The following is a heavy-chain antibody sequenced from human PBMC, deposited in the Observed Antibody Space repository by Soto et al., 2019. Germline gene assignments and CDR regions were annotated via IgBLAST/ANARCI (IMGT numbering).Heavy chain of an antibody. CDR1: GGTFSSYA. CDR2: IIPIFTTT. J-gene: IGHJ4*02. Sequence: SVKVSCKASGGTFSSYAISWVRQAPGQGLEWMGMIIPIFTTTNYAQKFKDRLTISADGSTSTAYMELSGLKSEDTAVYFCARPSGLLGQYSALVDYWGQGTLVTVSS. CDR3: ARPSGLLGQYSALVDY. V-gene: IGHV1-69*13. D-gene: IGHD6-6*01.